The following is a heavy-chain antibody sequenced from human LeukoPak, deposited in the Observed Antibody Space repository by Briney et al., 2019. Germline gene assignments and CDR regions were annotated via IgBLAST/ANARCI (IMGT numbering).Heavy chain of an antibody. Sequence: GGSLRLSCAASGFTVSSNYMIWVRQAPGKGLEWVSVIYSGGSTYYADSVKGRFTISRGNANNSLYLQMNSLRAEDTALYYCARETYYYDSSGSTRFYYWGQGTLVTVSS. CDR2: IYSGGST. J-gene: IGHJ4*02. D-gene: IGHD3-22*01. CDR3: ARETYYYDSSGSTRFYY. V-gene: IGHV3-66*01. CDR1: GFTVSSNY.